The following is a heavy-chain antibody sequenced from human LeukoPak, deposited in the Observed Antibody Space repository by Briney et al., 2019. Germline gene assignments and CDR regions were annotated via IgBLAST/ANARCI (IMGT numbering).Heavy chain of an antibody. Sequence: ASVKVSCKTSGYTFTTYYIHWLRQAPGQGLEGMGMINTNNGRTNQPQNFRGSVTMTRDMSTSTVYMELSSLRSDDTGMYYCVREKAGGYFDFWGQGTLVTVSS. CDR1: GYTFTTYY. J-gene: IGHJ4*02. D-gene: IGHD3-10*01. CDR3: VREKAGGYFDF. V-gene: IGHV1-46*01. CDR2: INTNNGRT.